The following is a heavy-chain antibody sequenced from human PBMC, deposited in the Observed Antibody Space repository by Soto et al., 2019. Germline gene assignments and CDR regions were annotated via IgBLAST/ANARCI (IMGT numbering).Heavy chain of an antibody. D-gene: IGHD3-10*01. J-gene: IGHJ6*04. CDR2: INSDGSST. Sequence: EVQLVESGGGLVQPGGSLRLSCAASGFTFSSYWVHWVRQAPGKGLVWVSRINSDGSSTSYADSVKGRFTISRDNAKNNIKLQLKRRRTGGSVVYYLEKSRGGATLVRGVMFYMDLWGKGTPVTVPS. CDR1: GFTFSSYW. CDR3: EKSRGGATLVRGVMFYMDL. V-gene: IGHV3-74*01.